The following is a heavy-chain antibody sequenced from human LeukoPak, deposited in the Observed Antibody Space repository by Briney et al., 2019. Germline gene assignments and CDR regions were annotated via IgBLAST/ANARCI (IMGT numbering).Heavy chain of an antibody. J-gene: IGHJ3*02. CDR2: TNPSGDT. V-gene: IGHV4-34*01. CDR1: GVSFNFYS. D-gene: IGHD2-21*01. Sequence: PSETLSLTCAVSGVSFNFYSWTWIRQSPGKGVEWIGETNPSGDTNYSPSLKSRASISVDTSKNQFSLNVRSVTVADTAVYFCARGNSTIPIAWGNAFDIWGRGTMVTVSS. CDR3: ARGNSTIPIAWGNAFDI.